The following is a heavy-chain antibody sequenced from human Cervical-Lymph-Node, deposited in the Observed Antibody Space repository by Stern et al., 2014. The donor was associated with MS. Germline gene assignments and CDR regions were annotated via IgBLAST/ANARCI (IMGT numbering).Heavy chain of an antibody. CDR2: IVVGSGNT. D-gene: IGHD3-22*01. J-gene: IGHJ5*02. V-gene: IGHV1-58*02. Sequence: QLVQSGPEVKKPGTSVKVSCKASGFTFTSSAMQWVRQARGQRLECIGWIVVGSGNTNYAQKCQERVTITRDRSTSTAYMELSSLRSEDTAVYYCAAEVASYYDSSGYHPWGQGTLVTVSS. CDR3: AAEVASYYDSSGYHP. CDR1: GFTFTSSA.